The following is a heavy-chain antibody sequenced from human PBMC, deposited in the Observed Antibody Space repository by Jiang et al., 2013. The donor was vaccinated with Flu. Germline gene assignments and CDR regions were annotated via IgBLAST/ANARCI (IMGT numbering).Heavy chain of an antibody. D-gene: IGHD2-2*01. Sequence: SLKSRVTISVDTSKNQFSLKLSSVTAADTAVYYCARQNGYDYGMDVWGQGTTVTVSS. J-gene: IGHJ6*02. CDR3: ARQNGYDYGMDV. V-gene: IGHV4-39*01.